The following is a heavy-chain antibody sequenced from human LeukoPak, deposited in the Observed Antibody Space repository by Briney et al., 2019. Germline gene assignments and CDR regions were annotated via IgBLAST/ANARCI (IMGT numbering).Heavy chain of an antibody. Sequence: ASVTVSCKTSGYPFTTYEINWVRQAAGQGLEWMGWVHPDTGYADYAQKFQGRVTMTSDTSISTAYMELSSLRSNDTAVYFCARGPRNDPWGQGTLVTVSS. D-gene: IGHD1-14*01. J-gene: IGHJ5*02. CDR2: VHPDTGYA. CDR3: ARGPRNDP. V-gene: IGHV1-8*01. CDR1: GYPFTTYE.